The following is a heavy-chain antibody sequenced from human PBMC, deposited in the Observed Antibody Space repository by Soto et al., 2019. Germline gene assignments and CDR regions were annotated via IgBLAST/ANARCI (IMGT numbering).Heavy chain of an antibody. CDR3: AREAHYYDSSGYYSGLNYFDY. V-gene: IGHV1-69*13. CDR2: IIPIFGTA. D-gene: IGHD3-22*01. J-gene: IGHJ4*02. Sequence: GASVKVSCKASGGTFSSYAISWVRQAPGQGLEWMGGIIPIFGTANYAQKFQGRVTITADESTSTAYMELSSLRSEDTAVYYCAREAHYYDSSGYYSGLNYFDYWGQGTLVTV. CDR1: GGTFSSYA.